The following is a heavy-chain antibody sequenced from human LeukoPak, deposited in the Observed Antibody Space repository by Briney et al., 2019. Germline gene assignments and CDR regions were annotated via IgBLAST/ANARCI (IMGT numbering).Heavy chain of an antibody. CDR2: IWSDGSKK. V-gene: IGHV3-33*08. J-gene: IGHJ4*02. CDR1: GFTFDDYA. D-gene: IGHD5-18*01. Sequence: GGSLRLSCAASGFTFDDYAMHWVRQVPGKGLEWVSAIWSDGSKKYYADSVKGRFTISRDDSKTTLYLQMNSLRDEDTAIYYCARDRSLSAMEYWGQGTLVTVSS. CDR3: ARDRSLSAMEY.